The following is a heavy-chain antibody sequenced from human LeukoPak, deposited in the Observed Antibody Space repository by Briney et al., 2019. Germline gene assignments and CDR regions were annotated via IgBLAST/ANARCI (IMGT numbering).Heavy chain of an antibody. CDR3: AKDKMGSYYDSSGYYEY. J-gene: IGHJ4*02. Sequence: GGSLRLSCAASGFTFNTYAMSWVRQAPGKGLEWVSAISGSGGSTYYADSVKGRFTISRDNSKNTLYLQMNSLRAEDTAVYYCAKDKMGSYYDSSGYYEYWGQGTLVTVSS. D-gene: IGHD3-22*01. CDR1: GFTFNTYA. CDR2: ISGSGGST. V-gene: IGHV3-23*01.